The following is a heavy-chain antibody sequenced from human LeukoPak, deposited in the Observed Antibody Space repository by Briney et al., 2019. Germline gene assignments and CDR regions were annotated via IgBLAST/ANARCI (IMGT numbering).Heavy chain of an antibody. D-gene: IGHD2-2*01. CDR3: ARGRWEYQLLDGGDY. J-gene: IGHJ4*02. Sequence: PGGSLRLSCAASGFTFSSYAMHWVRQAPGKGLEYVSAISSNGGSTYYANPVKGRFTISRDNSKNTLYLQMGSLRAEDMAVYYCARGRWEYQLLDGGDYWGQGTLVTVSS. V-gene: IGHV3-64*01. CDR2: ISSNGGST. CDR1: GFTFSSYA.